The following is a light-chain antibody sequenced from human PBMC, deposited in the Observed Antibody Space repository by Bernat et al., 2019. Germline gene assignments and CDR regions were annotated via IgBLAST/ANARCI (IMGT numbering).Light chain of an antibody. Sequence: QSALTQPRSVSGSPGQSVTISCTGTSSDVGGYNYVSWYQQDPGKAPKLITYDVSRRPSGVPDRFSGSKSGNTASLTISGLQAEDEADYYCCSYAGSYTYVFGTGTKVTVL. CDR3: CSYAGSYTYV. CDR2: DVS. CDR1: SSDVGGYNY. V-gene: IGLV2-11*01. J-gene: IGLJ1*01.